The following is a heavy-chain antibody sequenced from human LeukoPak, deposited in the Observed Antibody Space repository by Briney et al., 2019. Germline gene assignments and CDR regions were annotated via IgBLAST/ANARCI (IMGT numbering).Heavy chain of an antibody. V-gene: IGHV3-66*01. Sequence: GGSLRLSCAASGFTVSSNSMSWVRQAPGKGLECVSVIYSGGRTYYADSVKGRFTISRDNSKNTLYLQMNSLRADDTAVYYCARDKSTSPSEWGRGTLVTVSS. CDR3: ARDKSTSPSE. J-gene: IGHJ4*02. D-gene: IGHD1-1*01. CDR2: IYSGGRT. CDR1: GFTVSSNS.